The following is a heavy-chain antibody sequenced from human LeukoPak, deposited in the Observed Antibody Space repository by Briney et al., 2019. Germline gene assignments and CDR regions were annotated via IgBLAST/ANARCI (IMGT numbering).Heavy chain of an antibody. V-gene: IGHV4-39*01. CDR2: IYYSGST. CDR1: GGSISSGSYY. CDR3: ARRHFGSALRDY. J-gene: IGHJ4*02. Sequence: PSETLSLTCTVPGGSISSGSYYWGWIRQPPGKGLEWIGNIYYSGSTSYNPSLKSRVTISVDTSKNQFSLKLSSVTAADTAVYYCARRHFGSALRDYWGQGTLVTVSS. D-gene: IGHD3-10*01.